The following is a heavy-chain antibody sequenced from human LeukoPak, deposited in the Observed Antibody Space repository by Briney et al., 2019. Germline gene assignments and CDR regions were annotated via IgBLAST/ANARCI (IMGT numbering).Heavy chain of an antibody. CDR2: ISGSGGTT. V-gene: IGHV3-23*01. J-gene: IGHJ4*02. CDR1: GFSFSSYA. Sequence: GGSLRLSCAASGFSFSSYAMSWVRQAPGKGLEWVSAISGSGGTTYYADSVKGRFTISRDNSKNTLYLQMNSLRVEDTAVYYCAKVVATLYYFDYWGQGSLVTVSS. D-gene: IGHD2-15*01. CDR3: AKVVATLYYFDY.